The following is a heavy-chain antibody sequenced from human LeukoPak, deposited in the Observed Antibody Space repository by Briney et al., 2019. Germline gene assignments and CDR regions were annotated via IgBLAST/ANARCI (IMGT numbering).Heavy chain of an antibody. Sequence: PGGSLRLSCAASGFTVSSNYMSWVRQAPGKGLEWVANIKQDGSEKYYVDSVKGRFTISRDNAKNSLYLQMNSLRAEDTAVYYCAREEHVLLWFGEKRYFDLWGRGTLVTVSS. V-gene: IGHV3-7*01. CDR1: GFTVSSNY. CDR2: IKQDGSEK. D-gene: IGHD3-10*01. CDR3: AREEHVLLWFGEKRYFDL. J-gene: IGHJ2*01.